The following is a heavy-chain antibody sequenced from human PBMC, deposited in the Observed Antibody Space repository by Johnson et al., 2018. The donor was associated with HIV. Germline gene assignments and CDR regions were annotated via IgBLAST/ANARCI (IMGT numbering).Heavy chain of an antibody. Sequence: VHLVESGGGVVQPGRSLRLSCAASGFTFSSYAMHWVRQAPGKGLEWVAVIYSGGSTYYADSVKGRFTISRDNSKNTLYLQMNNLSTEDTGLYYCAKDGGKWSYSFDVWGQGTMVSVSS. J-gene: IGHJ3*01. CDR2: IYSGGST. CDR3: AKDGGKWSYSFDV. V-gene: IGHV3-NL1*01. CDR1: GFTFSSYA. D-gene: IGHD2-8*01.